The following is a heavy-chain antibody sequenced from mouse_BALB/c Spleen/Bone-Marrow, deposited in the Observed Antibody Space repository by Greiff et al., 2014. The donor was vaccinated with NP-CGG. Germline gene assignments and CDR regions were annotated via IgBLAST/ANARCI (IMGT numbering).Heavy chain of an antibody. CDR2: INPSNGGT. J-gene: IGHJ4*01. CDR1: GYTFTSYY. D-gene: IGHD2-3*01. Sequence: QVQLQQSGAELVKPGASVKLSCKASGYTFTSYYMYWVKQRPGQGLEWIGGINPSNGGTNFNEKFKSKATLTVDKSSSTAYMQLSSLTSEDSAVYYCTRYGYDPLYAMDYWGQGTSVTVS. CDR3: TRYGYDPLYAMDY. V-gene: IGHV1S81*02.